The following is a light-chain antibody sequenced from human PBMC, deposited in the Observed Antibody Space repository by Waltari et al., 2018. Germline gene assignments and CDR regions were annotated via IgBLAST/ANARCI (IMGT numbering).Light chain of an antibody. V-gene: IGKV4-1*01. CDR2: WAS. CDR1: QSVLYSSNNKNY. J-gene: IGKJ4*01. CDR3: QQYYSTPLT. Sequence: DIVMTQSPDSLAVSLGERATINCKSSQSVLYSSNNKNYLAGYQQKPGQPPKLLMYWASTRESGVPDRFSGSGSGTDFTLTISSLQAEDVAVYYCQQYYSTPLTFGGGTKVEIK.